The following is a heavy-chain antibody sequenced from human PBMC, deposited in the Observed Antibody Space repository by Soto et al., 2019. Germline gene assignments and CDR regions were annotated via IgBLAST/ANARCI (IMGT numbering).Heavy chain of an antibody. D-gene: IGHD2-8*01. Sequence: GSLRLSCAASGFTFSSYSMNWVRQAPGKGLEWVSSISSSSSYIYYADSVKGRFTISRDNAKNSLYLQMNSLRAEDTAVYYCARSVLYYVNWFDPWGQGTLVTVSS. CDR3: ARSVLYYVNWFDP. CDR1: GFTFSSYS. J-gene: IGHJ5*02. V-gene: IGHV3-21*01. CDR2: ISSSSSYI.